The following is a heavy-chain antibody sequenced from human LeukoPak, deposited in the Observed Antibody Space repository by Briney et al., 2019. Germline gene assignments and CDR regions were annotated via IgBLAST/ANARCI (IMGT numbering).Heavy chain of an antibody. CDR2: INSDGSST. Sequence: EGSLRLSCAASGFTFSSYWMHWVRQAPGKGLVWVSRINSDGSSTSYADSVKGRFTISRDNAKNTLYLQMNSLRAEDTAVYYCAKGQPVAAAGGFDYWGQGTLVTVSS. V-gene: IGHV3-74*01. J-gene: IGHJ4*02. CDR1: GFTFSSYW. D-gene: IGHD6-13*01. CDR3: AKGQPVAAAGGFDY.